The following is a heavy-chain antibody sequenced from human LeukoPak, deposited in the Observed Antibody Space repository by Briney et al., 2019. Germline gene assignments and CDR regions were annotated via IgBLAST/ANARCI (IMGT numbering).Heavy chain of an antibody. Sequence: ASVKVSCKVSGYTLTELSMHRVRQAPGKGLEWMGGFDPEDGETIYAQKFQGRVTMTEDTSTDTAYMELSSLRSEDTAVYYCATGRSGSYNLYFDYWGQGTLVTVSS. CDR2: FDPEDGET. J-gene: IGHJ4*02. V-gene: IGHV1-24*01. D-gene: IGHD1-26*01. CDR1: GYTLTELS. CDR3: ATGRSGSYNLYFDY.